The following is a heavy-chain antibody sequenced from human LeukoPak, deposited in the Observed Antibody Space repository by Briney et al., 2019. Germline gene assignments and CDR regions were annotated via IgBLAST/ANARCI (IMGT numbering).Heavy chain of an antibody. CDR3: ARNRYRPGYFDL. V-gene: IGHV4-4*02. CDR2: VHLDGST. Sequence: SETLSLTCGVSGGSVIDTNWWTWVRQPPGKGLGWIGEVHLDGSTNYNPSLKSRVTISVDTSKNQFSLKLTSVTAADTAVYYCARNRYRPGYFDLWGRGTLVTVSS. D-gene: IGHD5-18*01. J-gene: IGHJ2*01. CDR1: GGSVIDTNW.